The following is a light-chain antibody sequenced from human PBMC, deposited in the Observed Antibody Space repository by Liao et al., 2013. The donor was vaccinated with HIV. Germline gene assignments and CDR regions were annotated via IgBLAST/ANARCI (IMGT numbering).Light chain of an antibody. V-gene: IGLV3-1*01. CDR1: KLGDKY. CDR2: QDS. CDR3: QAWDSSTEVV. J-gene: IGLJ2*01. Sequence: SYELTQPPSVSVSPGQTASITCSGDKLGDKYACWYQQKPGQSPVVVISQDSKRPSGIPERFSGSNSGNTATLTISGTQAMDEADYYCQAWDSSTEVVFGGGTKLTVL.